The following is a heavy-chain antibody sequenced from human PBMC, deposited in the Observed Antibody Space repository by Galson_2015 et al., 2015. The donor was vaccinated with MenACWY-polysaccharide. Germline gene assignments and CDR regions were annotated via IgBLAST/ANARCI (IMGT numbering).Heavy chain of an antibody. D-gene: IGHD6-13*01. CDR1: GFSLSISGVG. V-gene: IGHV2-5*02. J-gene: IGHJ3*02. Sequence: PALVKPTQTLTLTCTFSGFSLSISGVGVGSIRQPPGKALEWLALIYWDDDKRYSPSLKSRLTITKDTSKNQVVLTMTNMDPVDTATYYCAHTPELDDAFDIWGQGTMVTVSS. CDR3: AHTPELDDAFDI. CDR2: IYWDDDK.